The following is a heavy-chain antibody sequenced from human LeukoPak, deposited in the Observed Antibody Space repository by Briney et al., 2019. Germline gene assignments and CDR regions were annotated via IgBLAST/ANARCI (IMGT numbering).Heavy chain of an antibody. CDR2: IYYSGGT. CDR1: GYSISSGYY. CDR3: ARDSTYSSGWPGEFDP. V-gene: IGHV4-38-2*02. J-gene: IGHJ5*02. Sequence: PSETLSLTCTVSGYSISSGYYWGWIRQPPGKGLEWIGSIYYSGGTYYNPSHKSRVTISVDTSKNQFSLILSSVTAADTAVYYCARDSTYSSGWPGEFDPWGQGTLVTVSS. D-gene: IGHD6-19*01.